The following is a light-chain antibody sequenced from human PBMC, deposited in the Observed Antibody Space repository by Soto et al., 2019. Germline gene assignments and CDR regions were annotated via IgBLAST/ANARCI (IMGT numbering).Light chain of an antibody. CDR1: SSNIGNNY. Sequence: QSVLTQPPSVSAAPGQKVTISCSGRSSNIGNNYVSWYQQVPGTAPKLLIYESNKRPSGIPDRFSGSKSGTSATLGITGLQTGDEADYYCGTWDSSLSAGVFGGGTKLTVL. CDR3: GTWDSSLSAGV. V-gene: IGLV1-51*02. J-gene: IGLJ3*02. CDR2: ESN.